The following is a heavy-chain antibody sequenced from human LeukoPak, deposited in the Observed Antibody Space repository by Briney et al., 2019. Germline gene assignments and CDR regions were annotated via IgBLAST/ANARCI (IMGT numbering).Heavy chain of an antibody. CDR1: GFTFSSYG. D-gene: IGHD3-10*01. CDR3: AIWYYYGSGIEY. V-gene: IGHV3-30*03. J-gene: IGHJ4*02. CDR2: ISYDGSNK. Sequence: SGGSLRLSCAASGFTFSSYGMHWVRQAPGKGLEWVAVISYDGSNKYYADSVKGRFTIARDNAKNSLYLQMNSLRAEDTAIYYCAIWYYYGSGIEYWGQGTLVTVSS.